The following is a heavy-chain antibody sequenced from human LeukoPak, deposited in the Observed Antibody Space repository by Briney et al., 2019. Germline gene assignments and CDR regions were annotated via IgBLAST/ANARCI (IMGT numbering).Heavy chain of an antibody. Sequence: SETLSLTCTVSGYSISSGYYWGWIRQPPGKGLEWIGSIYHSGSTYYNPSLKSRVTISVDTSKNQFSLKLSSVTAADTAVYYCANYPAGSTSCPIDYWPQATLATVAS. D-gene: IGHD2-2*01. CDR1: GYSISSGYY. J-gene: IGHJ4*02. V-gene: IGHV4-38-2*02. CDR2: IYHSGST. CDR3: ANYPAGSTSCPIDY.